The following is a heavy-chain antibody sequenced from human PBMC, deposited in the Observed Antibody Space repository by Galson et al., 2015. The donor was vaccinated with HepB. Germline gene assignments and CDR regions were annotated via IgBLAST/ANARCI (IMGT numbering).Heavy chain of an antibody. CDR2: ISYDGSQD. D-gene: IGHD6-19*01. CDR3: TKALRGLSSGWFYPFFQH. CDR1: GFSLNNYA. J-gene: IGHJ1*01. V-gene: IGHV3-30*04. Sequence: SLRLSCAASGFSLNNYAMHWVRQAPGKGLEWVAVISYDGSQDSYADSVKGRFTITRDTSTDTVYLQMNSLKTEDTAVYYCTKALRGLSSGWFYPFFQHWGQGTLVTVSS.